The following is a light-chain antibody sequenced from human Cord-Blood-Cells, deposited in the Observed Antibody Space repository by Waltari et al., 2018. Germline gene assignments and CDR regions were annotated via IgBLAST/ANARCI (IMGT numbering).Light chain of an antibody. CDR1: SSNIGSNY. CDR3: AAWDDSLSGRV. Sequence: QSVLTQPPSASGTPGQRVTISCSGSSSNIGSNYVYCYQQLPGTAPKLRIYRNNQRPSGLPGRFSGSKSGTSAALAISGLRSEDEADYYCAAWDDSLSGRVFGGGTKLTVL. CDR2: RNN. J-gene: IGLJ3*02. V-gene: IGLV1-47*01.